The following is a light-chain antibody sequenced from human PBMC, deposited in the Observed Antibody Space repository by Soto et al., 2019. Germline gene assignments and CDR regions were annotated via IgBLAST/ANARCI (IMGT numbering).Light chain of an antibody. CDR3: HSYDSSLSGYV. CDR2: GNN. V-gene: IGLV1-40*01. CDR1: SSNIGAGYD. J-gene: IGLJ1*01. Sequence: QSVLTQPPSVSGAPGQRVTISCTGSSSNIGAGYDVHWYQQLPGTAPKLLIYGNNNRPSGVPDRFSGSKSGTSASLAITGLQAEDEADYYCHSYDSSLSGYVFGTATKVTVL.